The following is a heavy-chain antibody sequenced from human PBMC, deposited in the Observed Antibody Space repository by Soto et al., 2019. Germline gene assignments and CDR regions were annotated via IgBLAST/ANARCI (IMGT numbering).Heavy chain of an antibody. V-gene: IGHV4-31*03. CDR1: GGSISSGGYY. CDR2: IYYSGST. D-gene: IGHD3-10*01. J-gene: IGHJ5*02. Sequence: SETLSLTCTVSGGSISSGGYYWSWIRQHPGKGLEWIGYIYYSGSTYYNPSLKSRVTIPVDTSKNQFSLKLSSVTAADTAVYYCARVAVTMVRGVIIEWFDPWGQGTLVTVSS. CDR3: ARVAVTMVRGVIIEWFDP.